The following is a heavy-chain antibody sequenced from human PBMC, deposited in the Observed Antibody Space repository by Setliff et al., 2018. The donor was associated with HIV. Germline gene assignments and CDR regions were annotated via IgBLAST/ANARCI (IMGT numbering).Heavy chain of an antibody. CDR3: ASSGYNYGGYYMDV. CDR1: GFSFSSYW. J-gene: IGHJ6*03. D-gene: IGHD5-18*01. V-gene: IGHV3-7*03. Sequence: GSLRLSCVASGFSFSSYWMNWVRQAPGKGLEWVANIKPDGSEKSYVDSVKGRFTISRDNAKNSLYLQMNSLRAEDTAVYYCASSGYNYGGYYMDVWGKGTTVTVSS. CDR2: IKPDGSEK.